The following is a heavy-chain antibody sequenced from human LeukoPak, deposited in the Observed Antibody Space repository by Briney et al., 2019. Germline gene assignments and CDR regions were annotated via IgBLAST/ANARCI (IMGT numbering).Heavy chain of an antibody. D-gene: IGHD2-2*01. V-gene: IGHV1-69*02. Sequence: SVKVSCKASGGTFSSYTISWVRQAHGQGLEWMGRIIPILGIANYAQKFQGRVTITADKSTSTAYMELSSLRSEDTAVYYCARGGYCSSTSCLTYFDYWGQGTLVTVSS. CDR3: ARGGYCSSTSCLTYFDY. CDR2: IIPILGIA. CDR1: GGTFSSYT. J-gene: IGHJ4*02.